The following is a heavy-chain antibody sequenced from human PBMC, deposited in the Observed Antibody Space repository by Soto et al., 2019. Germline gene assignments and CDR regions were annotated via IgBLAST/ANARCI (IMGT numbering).Heavy chain of an antibody. CDR1: ECLSGYQ. CDR3: ARGLILWFGELSRRGGYYYYMDV. J-gene: IGHJ6*03. CDR2: INDSGNI. V-gene: IGHV4-34*01. Sequence: ECLSGYQWAWIRETPGKGLEWIGEINDSGNINYNPSLKSRVTILVDTSKKEISLRLSYVTAADTAVYYCARGLILWFGELSRRGGYYYYMDVWGKGTTVIVSS. D-gene: IGHD3-10*01.